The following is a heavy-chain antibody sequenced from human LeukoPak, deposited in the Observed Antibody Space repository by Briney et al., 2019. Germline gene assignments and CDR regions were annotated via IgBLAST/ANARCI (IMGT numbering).Heavy chain of an antibody. CDR2: IYSGGST. D-gene: IGHD3-22*01. J-gene: IGHJ4*02. CDR1: GFTVSSNY. Sequence: GGSLRLSCAASGFTVSSNYMSWVRQAPGKGLERVSVIYSGGSTYYADSVKGRFTISRDNSKSTLFLQMNSLRVEDTAVYYCARGRGGYDSSGYFAKGDYWGQGTLVTVSS. V-gene: IGHV3-53*01. CDR3: ARGRGGYDSSGYFAKGDY.